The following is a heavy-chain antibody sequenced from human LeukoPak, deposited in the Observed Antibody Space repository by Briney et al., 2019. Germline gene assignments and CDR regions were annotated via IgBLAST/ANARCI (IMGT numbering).Heavy chain of an antibody. V-gene: IGHV1-3*04. CDR2: INTGSGDR. Sequence: GASVKVSCKASGYTFTTYPIHWVRQAPGQSLEWMGWINTGSGDRKYSQNFQGRVTINRDTSASTAYMELSSLTSQDTAVYYCARKMQGEVHPFDYWGQGALVTVSS. CDR3: ARKMQGEVHPFDY. J-gene: IGHJ4*02. D-gene: IGHD3-16*01. CDR1: GYTFTTYP.